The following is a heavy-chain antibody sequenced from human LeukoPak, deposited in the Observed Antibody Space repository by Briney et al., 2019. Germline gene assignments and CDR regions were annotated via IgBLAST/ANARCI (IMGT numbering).Heavy chain of an antibody. J-gene: IGHJ6*03. Sequence: PGGSLRLSCAASGFTSSNYAMNWVRQAPGKGLEWVAAILGNGRSTYYTDSVKGRFSISRDNSKNTLYLQMHTLRVEDTAVYYCGTPQSPSRGFYMDVRGKGTTVTVSS. CDR2: ILGNGRST. CDR3: GTPQSPSRGFYMDV. CDR1: GFTSSNYA. V-gene: IGHV3-23*01.